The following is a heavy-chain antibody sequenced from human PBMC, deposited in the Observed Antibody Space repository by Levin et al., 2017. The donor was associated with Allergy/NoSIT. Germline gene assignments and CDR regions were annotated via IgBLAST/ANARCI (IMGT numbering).Heavy chain of an antibody. CDR2: IYYDGDT. D-gene: IGHD3/OR15-3a*01. CDR1: GASTTRGGYY. V-gene: IGHV4-31*03. Sequence: SQTLSLTCSVSGASTTRGGYYWGCVRQRPGQGLEWIGYIYYDGDTFYHPSLKSRAELSLITTKNQFSLSLSSVTAAETAVYYCARARTGYVSPFDFWGQGTLVTVSS. J-gene: IGHJ4*02. CDR3: ARARTGYVSPFDF.